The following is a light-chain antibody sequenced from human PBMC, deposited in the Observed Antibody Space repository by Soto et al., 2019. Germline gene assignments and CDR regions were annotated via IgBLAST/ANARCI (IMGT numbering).Light chain of an antibody. CDR3: QQYVDFPQT. CDR2: DAS. Sequence: DIQMTQSPSSLSASVGDRVTITCQASQDIRNYLNWYQQKPGKAPKLLIYDASYLETGVPTRFSGSGSGKDFPLTIDSLQPEYIATYYRQQYVDFPQTFGQATKLEIK. CDR1: QDIRNY. V-gene: IGKV1-33*01. J-gene: IGKJ2*01.